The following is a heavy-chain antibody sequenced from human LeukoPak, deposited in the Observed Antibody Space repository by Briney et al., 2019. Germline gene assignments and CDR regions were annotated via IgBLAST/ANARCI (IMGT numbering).Heavy chain of an antibody. CDR3: ARVGPYDSSGYYPYYYYGMDV. D-gene: IGHD3-22*01. V-gene: IGHV1-69*13. Sequence: ASVKVSCKASGGTFSSYAISWARQAPGQGLEWMGGIIPIFGTANYAQKFQGRVTITADESTSTAYMELSSLRSEDTAVYYCARVGPYDSSGYYPYYYYGMDVWGQGTTVTVSS. J-gene: IGHJ6*02. CDR1: GGTFSSYA. CDR2: IIPIFGTA.